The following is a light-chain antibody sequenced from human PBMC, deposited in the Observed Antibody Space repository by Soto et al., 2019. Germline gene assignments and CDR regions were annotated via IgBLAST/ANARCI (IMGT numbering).Light chain of an antibody. CDR1: QDLLHSDGRTY. CDR3: MKSIRWWT. Sequence: VLTQTPLTLSVTPGQPASISCKSSQDLLHSDGRTYLYWYLQKPGQPPQLLFYEGSPRFSGVPERFSGSASGTDLTLPLSRLEDEAVGVYYCMKSIRWWTFGQGSK. CDR2: EGS. V-gene: IGKV2D-29*01. J-gene: IGKJ1*01.